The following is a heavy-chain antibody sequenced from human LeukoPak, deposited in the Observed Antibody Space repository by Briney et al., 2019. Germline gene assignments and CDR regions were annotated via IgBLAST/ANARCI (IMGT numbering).Heavy chain of an antibody. V-gene: IGHV1-8*01. Sequence: ASVKVSCKASGYTFTSYDINWVRQATGQGLEWMGWMNPNSGNTGYAQKFEGRVTMTRNTSISTAYMELSSLRTEDTAVYYCARGGPAAIPNPIYWGQGTLVPVSS. CDR1: GYTFTSYD. J-gene: IGHJ4*02. CDR3: ARGGPAAIPNPIY. CDR2: MNPNSGNT. D-gene: IGHD2-2*02.